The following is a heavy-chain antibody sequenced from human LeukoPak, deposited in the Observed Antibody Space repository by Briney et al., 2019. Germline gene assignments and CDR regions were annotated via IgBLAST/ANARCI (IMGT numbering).Heavy chain of an antibody. V-gene: IGHV1-8*03. CDR1: GYTFTSYD. CDR3: ARVPATRPPYYYYYMDV. J-gene: IGHJ6*03. Sequence: ASVKVSCKASGYTFTSYDINWVRQATGQGLEWMGWMNPNSGNTGYAQKFQGRVTITRNTSISTAYMELSSLRSEDTAVYYCARVPATRPPYYYYYMDVWGKGTTVTISS. CDR2: MNPNSGNT. D-gene: IGHD1-26*01.